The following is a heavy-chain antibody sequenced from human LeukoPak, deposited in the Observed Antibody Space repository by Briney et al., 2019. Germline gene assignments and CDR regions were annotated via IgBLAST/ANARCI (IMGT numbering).Heavy chain of an antibody. D-gene: IGHD1-26*01. CDR1: GGSISSYY. V-gene: IGHV4-59*12. CDR2: IYYSGST. J-gene: IGHJ4*02. Sequence: SETLSLTCTVSGGSISSYYWSWIRQPPGKGLEWIGYIYYSGSTNYNPSLKSRVTISVDTSKNQLSLKLSSVTAADTAVHYCARDQVAGATSFDYWGQGTLVTVSS. CDR3: ARDQVAGATSFDY.